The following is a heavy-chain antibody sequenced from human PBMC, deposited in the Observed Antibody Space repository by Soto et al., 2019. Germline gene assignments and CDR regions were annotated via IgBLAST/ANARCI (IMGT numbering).Heavy chain of an antibody. J-gene: IGHJ6*02. D-gene: IGHD3-10*02. CDR2: IIPIFGSR. CDR1: RDTFSKYA. Sequence: QVQLVQSGAEVKKPGSSVKVSCKASRDTFSKYAFNWVRQAPGRGLEWMGWIIPIFGSRNYAEKFQGRVTITADESTSTAYMELRSLRFEDTAVYYCARGETYVGVWGQGTTVTVSS. CDR3: ARGETYVGV. V-gene: IGHV1-69*01.